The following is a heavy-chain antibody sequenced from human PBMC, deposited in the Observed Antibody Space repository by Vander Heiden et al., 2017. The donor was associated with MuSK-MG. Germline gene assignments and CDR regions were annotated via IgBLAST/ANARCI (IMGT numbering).Heavy chain of an antibody. CDR1: GGTFSSYT. J-gene: IGHJ3*02. CDR2: IIPILGIA. D-gene: IGHD2-2*01. V-gene: IGHV1-69*02. Sequence: QVQLVQSGAEVKKPGSSVKVSCKASGGTFSSYTISWVRQAPGQGPEWMGRIIPILGIANYAQKFQGRVTITADKSTSTAYMELSSLRSEDTAVYYCESHLVPAAAIHAFDIWGQGTMVTVSS. CDR3: ESHLVPAAAIHAFDI.